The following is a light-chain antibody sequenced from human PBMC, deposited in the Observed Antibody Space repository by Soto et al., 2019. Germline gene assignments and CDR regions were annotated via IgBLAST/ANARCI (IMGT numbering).Light chain of an antibody. CDR2: DAS. J-gene: IGKJ4*01. V-gene: IGKV3-11*01. CDR3: QQRSNWLT. CDR1: QSVSSY. Sequence: EIVLTQSPATLSLSPGERATLSCRASQSVSSYLAWYQQKPGQAPRLLIYDASNRATGIPARFSGSGSGTDFTLTISSREPEDFAVYYCQQRSNWLTFGGGTQVEIK.